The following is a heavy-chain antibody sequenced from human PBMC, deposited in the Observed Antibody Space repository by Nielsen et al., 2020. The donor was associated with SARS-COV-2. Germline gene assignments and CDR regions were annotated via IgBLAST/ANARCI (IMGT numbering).Heavy chain of an antibody. V-gene: IGHV4-59*01. CDR3: ASLVGASFDY. D-gene: IGHD1-26*01. J-gene: IGHJ4*02. CDR2: VYYTGTT. Sequence: WIRQPPGKGLQWIGYVYYTGTTNYSPSLKGRVTISVDTSKNQFSLRLSSVTAADTAVYYCASLVGASFDYWGQGTLVTVSS.